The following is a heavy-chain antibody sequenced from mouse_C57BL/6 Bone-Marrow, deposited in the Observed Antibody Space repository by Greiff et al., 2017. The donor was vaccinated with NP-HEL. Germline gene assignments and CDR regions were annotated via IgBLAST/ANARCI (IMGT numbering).Heavy chain of an antibody. Sequence: VKLMESGPGLVAPSQSLSITCTVSGFSLTSYGVSWVRQPPGKGLEWLGVIWGDGSTNYHSAPISRLSISKDKSKRQVFLKLNRLQADDTATYYCAAGRSSGLFADWGKGTLVTVSA. V-gene: IGHV2-3*01. CDR3: AAGRSSGLFAD. CDR2: IWGDGST. D-gene: IGHD3-2*02. J-gene: IGHJ3*01. CDR1: GFSLTSYG.